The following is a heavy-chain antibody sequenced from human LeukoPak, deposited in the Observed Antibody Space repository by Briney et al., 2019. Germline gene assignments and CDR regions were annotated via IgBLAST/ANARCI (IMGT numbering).Heavy chain of an antibody. CDR1: GGSISSSSYY. V-gene: IGHV4-39*07. CDR3: ARDSSGYYFLDY. D-gene: IGHD3-22*01. CDR2: IYYSGST. Sequence: SETLSLTCTVSGGSISSSSYYWGWIRQPPGKGLEWIGSIYYSGSTCYNPSLKSRVTISVDTSKNQFSLKLSSVTAADTAVYYCARDSSGYYFLDYWGQGTLVTVSS. J-gene: IGHJ4*02.